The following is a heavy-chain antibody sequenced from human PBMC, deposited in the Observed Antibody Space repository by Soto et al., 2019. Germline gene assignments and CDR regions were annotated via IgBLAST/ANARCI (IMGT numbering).Heavy chain of an antibody. Sequence: SSETLSLTCTVSGGSLSGSYCSWIRKSPGKSLEWIASISYTGSTTHNPSLESRVTLSVDTSKNQFSLSLTSVTPADTAAYYCATGGGWLHNSYIRGLYFDYWGQGVLVTVSS. CDR3: ATGGGWLHNSYIRGLYFDY. J-gene: IGHJ4*02. CDR1: GGSLSGSY. CDR2: ISYTGST. V-gene: IGHV4-59*01. D-gene: IGHD3-3*02.